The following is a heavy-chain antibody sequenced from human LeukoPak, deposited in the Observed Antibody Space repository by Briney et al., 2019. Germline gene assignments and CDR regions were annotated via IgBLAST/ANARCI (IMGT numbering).Heavy chain of an antibody. V-gene: IGHV4-59*01. CDR2: IYYSGST. D-gene: IGHD3-9*01. CDR1: RGSISSYY. J-gene: IGHJ3*02. Sequence: SETLSLTCTVSRGSISSYYWSWIRQPPGKGLEWIGYIYYSGSTNYNPSLKSRVTISVDTSKNQFSLKLSSVTAADTAVYYCARGPNLDILTGADAFDIWGQGTMVTVSS. CDR3: ARGPNLDILTGADAFDI.